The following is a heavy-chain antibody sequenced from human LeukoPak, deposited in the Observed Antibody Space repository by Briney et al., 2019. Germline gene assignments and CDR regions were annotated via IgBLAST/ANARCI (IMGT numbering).Heavy chain of an antibody. CDR1: GYTFTSYG. D-gene: IGHD3-10*01. CDR3: VRDHHYYGSGKYDNPRGYYYYYMDA. Sequence: ASVKVSCKASGYTFTSYGISWVRQAPGQGLEWMGWISVYNGNTNYAQKLQGRVTMTTDTSTSTAYMELRSLRSDDTAVYYCVRDHHYYGSGKYDNPRGYYYYYMDAWGKGTTVTISS. J-gene: IGHJ6*03. CDR2: ISVYNGNT. V-gene: IGHV1-18*01.